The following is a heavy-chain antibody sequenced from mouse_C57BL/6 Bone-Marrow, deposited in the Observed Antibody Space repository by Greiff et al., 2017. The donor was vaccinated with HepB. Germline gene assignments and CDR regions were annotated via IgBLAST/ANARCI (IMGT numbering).Heavy chain of an antibody. D-gene: IGHD2-4*01. V-gene: IGHV8-8*01. J-gene: IGHJ3*01. CDR1: GFSLSTFGMG. CDR2: IWWDDDK. Sequence: QVTLKVSGPGLLQPSQTLSLTCSFSGFSLSTFGMGVGWIRQPSGKGLVWLAHIWWDDDKYYNPALKSRRTISKATSKNQVFLKIANVDTADTATYYCARRGRDYDAAWFAYWGQGTLVTVSA. CDR3: ARRGRDYDAAWFAY.